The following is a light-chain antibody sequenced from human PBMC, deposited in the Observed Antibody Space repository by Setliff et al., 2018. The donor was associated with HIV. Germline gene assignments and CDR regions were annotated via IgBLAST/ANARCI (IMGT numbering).Light chain of an antibody. CDR3: QQYNSYSIT. Sequence: DIQMTQSPPTLSASVGDRVTITCRASQIISNWLAWYQQKPGKAPKLLIYKASTLESGVPSRFSGSRSGAEFTLTISSLQPDDFATYYCQQYNSYSITLGQGTRLEIK. V-gene: IGKV1-5*03. J-gene: IGKJ5*01. CDR2: KAS. CDR1: QIISNW.